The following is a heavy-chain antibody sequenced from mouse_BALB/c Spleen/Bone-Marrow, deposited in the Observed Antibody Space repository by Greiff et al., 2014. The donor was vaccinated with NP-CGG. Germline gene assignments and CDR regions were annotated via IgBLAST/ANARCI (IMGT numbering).Heavy chain of an antibody. CDR2: IRNKPNGYTT. V-gene: IGHV7-3*02. CDR1: GFTFTDYF. Sequence: EVKVVESGGGLVQPGGSLRLSCTTSGFTFTDYFMTWVRQPPGKALEWLGFIRNKPNGYTTEYNPSVKGRFTISRDNSQGILYLQMNTLRAEDSAIYYCARDYSGYFDSWGQGTTLTVSS. D-gene: IGHD5-1*01. CDR3: ARDYSGYFDS. J-gene: IGHJ2*01.